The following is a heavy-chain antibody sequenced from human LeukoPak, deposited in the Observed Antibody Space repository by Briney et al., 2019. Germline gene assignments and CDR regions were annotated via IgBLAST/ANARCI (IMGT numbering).Heavy chain of an antibody. Sequence: ASVKVSCKASGGTFSSYAISWVRQAPGQGLEWMGRIIPIFGTANYAQKFQGRVTITTDESTSTAYMELSSLRSEDTAVYYCARWSQYYYDSSGYYYEYYFDYWGQGTVVTVSS. CDR1: GGTFSSYA. J-gene: IGHJ4*02. D-gene: IGHD3-22*01. CDR3: ARWSQYYYDSSGYYYEYYFDY. V-gene: IGHV1-69*05. CDR2: IIPIFGTA.